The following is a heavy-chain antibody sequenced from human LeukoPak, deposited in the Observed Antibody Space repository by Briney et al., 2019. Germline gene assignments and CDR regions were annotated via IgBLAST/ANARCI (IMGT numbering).Heavy chain of an antibody. J-gene: IGHJ1*01. Sequence: GGSLRLSCAASGFTFSSSGMHWVREAPGKGLEWVALISSDGSNKYYADSVKVRFTISRDNSKNTLYLQMNSLRAEDTAVYYCAREGFVVAAAGHVGYFQHWGQGTLVTISS. CDR1: GFTFSSSG. D-gene: IGHD6-13*01. V-gene: IGHV3-30*03. CDR3: AREGFVVAAAGHVGYFQH. CDR2: ISSDGSNK.